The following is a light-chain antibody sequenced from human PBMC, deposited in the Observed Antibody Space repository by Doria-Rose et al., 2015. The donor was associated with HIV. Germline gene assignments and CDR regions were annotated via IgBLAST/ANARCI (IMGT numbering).Light chain of an antibody. J-gene: IGKJ3*01. CDR2: DAS. CDR3: QQRSNWPPIFT. Sequence: PGERATLSCRASQSVSSNLAWYQQKPGQAPRLLIYDASNRATGIPARFSGSGSGTDFTLTISSLEPEDFAVNFCQQRSNWPPIFTFGPGTKVDI. CDR1: QSVSSN. V-gene: IGKV3-11*01.